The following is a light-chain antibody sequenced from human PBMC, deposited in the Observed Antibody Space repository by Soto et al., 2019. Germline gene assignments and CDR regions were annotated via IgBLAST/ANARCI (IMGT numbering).Light chain of an antibody. J-gene: IGLJ1*01. Sequence: SYELTQPPSVSVAPGQTATVTCGGNDVGSKSVHWYQQKPGQAPVLVVYDDSDRPSGIPERFSGSNSGNTATLTISRVEAGDEADYYCQVWDTTSDQGVFGTGTKVTVL. CDR1: DVGSKS. V-gene: IGLV3-21*02. CDR2: DDS. CDR3: QVWDTTSDQGV.